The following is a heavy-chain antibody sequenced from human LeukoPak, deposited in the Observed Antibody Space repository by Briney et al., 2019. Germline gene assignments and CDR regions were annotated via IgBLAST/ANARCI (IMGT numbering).Heavy chain of an antibody. V-gene: IGHV4-39*01. J-gene: IGHJ6*02. Sequence: PSETLSLTCTVSGGSISSSSYYWGWIRQPPGKGLEWIGSIYYSGSTYYNPSLKSRVTISVDTSKNQFSLKLSSVTAADTAVYYRARGNSSSWYVYYYYGMDVWGQGTTVTVSS. CDR3: ARGNSSSWYVYYYYGMDV. D-gene: IGHD6-13*01. CDR2: IYYSGST. CDR1: GGSISSSSYY.